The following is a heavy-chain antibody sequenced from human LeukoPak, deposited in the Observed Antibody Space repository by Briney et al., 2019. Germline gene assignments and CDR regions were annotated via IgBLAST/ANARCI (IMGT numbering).Heavy chain of an antibody. CDR3: ARSSYSSPSSV. CDR2: INSDGSEG. J-gene: IGHJ3*01. V-gene: IGHV3-7*03. CDR1: GFTFSGFW. D-gene: IGHD6-6*01. Sequence: GGSLRLSCAVSGFTFSGFWMSWSRQAPGKGLEWVASINSDGSEGYYADVVKGRFTISRDNAKNSLYLQINSLRAEDTAVYYCARSSYSSPSSVWGQGTMVTVSS.